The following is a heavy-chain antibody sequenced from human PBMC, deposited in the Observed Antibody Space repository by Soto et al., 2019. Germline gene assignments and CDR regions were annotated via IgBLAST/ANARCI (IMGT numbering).Heavy chain of an antibody. CDR3: AREQAADYYYYYGMDV. D-gene: IGHD6-13*01. Sequence: ASVKVSCKASGGTFSSYAISWVRQAPGQGLEWMGGIIPIFGTANYAQKFQGRVTITADKSTSTAYMELSSLRSEDTAVYYCAREQAADYYYYYGMDVWGQGTTVTVS. CDR2: IIPIFGTA. J-gene: IGHJ6*02. CDR1: GGTFSSYA. V-gene: IGHV1-69*06.